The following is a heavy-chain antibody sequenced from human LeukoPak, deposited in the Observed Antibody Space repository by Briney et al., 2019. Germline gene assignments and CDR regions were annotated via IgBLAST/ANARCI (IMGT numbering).Heavy chain of an antibody. CDR3: ARVRSYYYGSGSYPRFDY. V-gene: IGHV4-30-2*01. CDR2: IYHSGST. J-gene: IGHJ4*02. CDR1: GGSISSGGYY. Sequence: SETLSLTCTVSGGSISSGGYYWSWIRQPPGKGLEWIGYIYHSGSTYYNPSLKSRVTISVDRSKNQFSLKLSSVTAADTAVYYCARVRSYYYGSGSYPRFDYWGQGTLVTVSS. D-gene: IGHD3-10*01.